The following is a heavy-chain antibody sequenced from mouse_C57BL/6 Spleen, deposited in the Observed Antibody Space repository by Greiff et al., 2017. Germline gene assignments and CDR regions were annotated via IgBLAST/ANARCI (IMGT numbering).Heavy chain of an antibody. D-gene: IGHD1-1*01. CDR3: ARRIITTVVATSYYAMDY. Sequence: EVKLVESGGGLVKPGGSLKLSCAASGFTFSDYGMHWVRQAPEKGLEWVAYISSGSSTIYYADTVKGRFTISRDNAKNTLFLQMTSLRSEDTAMYYCARRIITTVVATSYYAMDYWGQGTSVTVSS. CDR1: GFTFSDYG. J-gene: IGHJ4*01. V-gene: IGHV5-17*01. CDR2: ISSGSSTI.